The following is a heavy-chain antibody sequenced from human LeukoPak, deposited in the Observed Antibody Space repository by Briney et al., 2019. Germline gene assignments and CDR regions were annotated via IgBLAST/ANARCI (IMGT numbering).Heavy chain of an antibody. J-gene: IGHJ6*03. Sequence: PSETVSLTCAVYGGSFSGYYWRWIRQPRGGGREWIGEINHSGSTNYNPSLESRVTISVDTSKNQFSLKLSSVTAADTAVYYCARGRIYDCWRGYYMGVWGKGTTVTASS. CDR3: ARGRIYDCWRGYYMGV. D-gene: IGHD3-3*01. CDR1: GGSFSGYY. CDR2: INHSGST. V-gene: IGHV4-34*01.